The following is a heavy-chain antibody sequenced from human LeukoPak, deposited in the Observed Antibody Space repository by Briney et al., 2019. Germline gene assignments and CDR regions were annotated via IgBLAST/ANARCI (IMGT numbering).Heavy chain of an antibody. V-gene: IGHV4-31*03. CDR2: IYYSGGT. D-gene: IGHD1-26*01. J-gene: IGHJ4*02. Sequence: SQTLSLTCTVSGGSISSGAYYWSWIRQHPGKGLEWIGYIYYSGGTYYNPSLKSRVTISVGTSKNQFSLNLSSVTAADTAVYYCARIVVGATFDYWGQGTLVTVSS. CDR1: GGSISSGAYY. CDR3: ARIVVGATFDY.